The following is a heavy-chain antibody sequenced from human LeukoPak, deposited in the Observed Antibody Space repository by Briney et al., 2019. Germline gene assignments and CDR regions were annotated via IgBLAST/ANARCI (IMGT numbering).Heavy chain of an antibody. Sequence: SETLSLTCTVSGDSISIDTYYWGWIRQPPGKGLEWIGSIHYSGTTYYNSSLKSRVSISVETSKNQFSLKLSSLTAADTAVYYCARLAVLRLVRMDVWGKGTTVTVSS. J-gene: IGHJ6*03. CDR3: ARLAVLRLVRMDV. D-gene: IGHD3-3*01. CDR1: GDSISIDTYY. V-gene: IGHV4-39*07. CDR2: IHYSGTT.